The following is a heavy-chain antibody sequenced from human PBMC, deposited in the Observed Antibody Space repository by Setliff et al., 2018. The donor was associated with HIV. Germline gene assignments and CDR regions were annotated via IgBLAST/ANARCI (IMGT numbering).Heavy chain of an antibody. CDR1: GFTFGSYA. CDR2: ISGSGIGS. Sequence: HPGGSLRLSCAPSGFTFGSYAMSWVRQAPGKGLEWVSAISGSGIGSYYPDSVKGRFTISRDNSKNTLFLQMNSLRAEDTAVYYCAKDRRYYYGSGSYAAETWGQGTLVTVSS. D-gene: IGHD3-10*01. CDR3: AKDRRYYYGSGSYAAET. V-gene: IGHV3-23*01. J-gene: IGHJ5*02.